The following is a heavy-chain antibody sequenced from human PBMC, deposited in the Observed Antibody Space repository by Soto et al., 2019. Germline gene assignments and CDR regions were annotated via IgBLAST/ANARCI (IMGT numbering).Heavy chain of an antibody. Sequence: ASVKVTCKASGYTFTSYYMHWVRQAPGQGLEWMGIINPSGGSTSYAQKFQGRVTMTRDTSTSTVYMELSSLRSEDTVVYYCARDPLYYYDSSGYFDYWGQGTQVTVSS. J-gene: IGHJ4*02. V-gene: IGHV1-46*01. CDR2: INPSGGST. D-gene: IGHD3-22*01. CDR1: GYTFTSYY. CDR3: ARDPLYYYDSSGYFDY.